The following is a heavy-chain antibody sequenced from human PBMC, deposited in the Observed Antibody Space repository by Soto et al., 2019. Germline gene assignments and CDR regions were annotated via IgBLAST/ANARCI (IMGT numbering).Heavy chain of an antibody. V-gene: IGHV4-31*03. CDR1: GGSISSGGYY. Sequence: SETLSLTCTVSGGSISSGGYYWSWIRQHPGKGLEWIGYIYYSGSTYYNPSLKSRVTISVDTSKNQFSLKLSSVTAADTAVYYCARGLYDFWSGPPTFLGNWFDPWGQGTLVTVSS. CDR2: IYYSGST. J-gene: IGHJ5*02. D-gene: IGHD3-3*01. CDR3: ARGLYDFWSGPPTFLGNWFDP.